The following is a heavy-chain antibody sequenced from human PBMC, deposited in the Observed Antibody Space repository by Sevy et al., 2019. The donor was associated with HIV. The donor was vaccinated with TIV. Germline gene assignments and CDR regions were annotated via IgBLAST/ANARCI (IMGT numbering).Heavy chain of an antibody. V-gene: IGHV3-23*01. CDR3: AKRRVQSGLSGGGANYGMDV. J-gene: IGHJ6*02. Sequence: GGSLRLSCAASGFPFSNFAMSWVRQAPGKGLEWVSTLIGGGSRTYYADSVTGRFIISRDNSRNTLYLQMNSLRADDTAIYYCAKRRVQSGLSGGGANYGMDVWGRGTTVTVSS. CDR1: GFPFSNFA. D-gene: IGHD2-8*02. CDR2: LIGGGSRT.